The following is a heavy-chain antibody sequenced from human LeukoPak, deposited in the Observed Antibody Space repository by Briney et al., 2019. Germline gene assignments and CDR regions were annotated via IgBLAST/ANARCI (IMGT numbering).Heavy chain of an antibody. CDR3: ARASLIATLPAPLDY. V-gene: IGHV1-46*04. Sequence: ASVKVSCKASGYTFTTYYMHWVRQAPGQGLEWMGIINPRSGSTDYAHNLQGRVTMTGDTSTSTVYMELSSLRSEDTAVYYCARASLIATLPAPLDYWGQGTLVTVSS. CDR2: INPRSGST. CDR1: GYTFTTYY. D-gene: IGHD6-6*01. J-gene: IGHJ4*02.